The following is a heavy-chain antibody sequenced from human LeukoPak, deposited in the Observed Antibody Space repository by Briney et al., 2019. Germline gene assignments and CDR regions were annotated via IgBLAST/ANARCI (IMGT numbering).Heavy chain of an antibody. D-gene: IGHD1-26*01. CDR3: ARVGAPPGLGWYYFDY. CDR2: TRNKANSYTT. J-gene: IGHJ4*02. Sequence: GGSLRLSCAASGFTFSDHYMDWVRQAPGKGLEWAGRTRNKANSYTTEYAASVKGRFTISRDDSKNSLYLQMNSLKTEDTAVYYCARVGAPPGLGWYYFDYWGQGTLVTVSS. CDR1: GFTFSDHY. V-gene: IGHV3-72*01.